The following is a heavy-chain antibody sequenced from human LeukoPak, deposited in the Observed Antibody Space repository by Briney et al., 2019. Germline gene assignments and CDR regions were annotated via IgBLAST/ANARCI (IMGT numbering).Heavy chain of an antibody. CDR2: IKQDGTSK. Sequence: GGSLRLSCAASGFTFSRSWMGWVRQAPGKGQEWVANIKQDGTSKYYVDSVMGRFTISRDNAENSVYLQMNSLSAGDTAVYYCARHGDYCFDLWGPGTRVTVSS. J-gene: IGHJ4*02. D-gene: IGHD2-21*01. V-gene: IGHV3-7*02. CDR1: GFTFSRSW. CDR3: ARHGDYCFDL.